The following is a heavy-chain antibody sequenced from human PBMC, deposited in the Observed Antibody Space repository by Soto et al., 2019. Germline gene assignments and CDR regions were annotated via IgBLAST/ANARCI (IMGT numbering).Heavy chain of an antibody. CDR3: ANRNNSSWYWGDFET. J-gene: IGHJ3*02. Sequence: GGSLRLSCAASGFTFSSYAMSWVRQAPGKGLEWVSAISGSGGSTYYADSVKGRFTISRDNSKNTLYLQMNSLRAEDMAVYYCANRNNSSWYWGDFETWGQGTMVTVSS. D-gene: IGHD6-13*01. CDR1: GFTFSSYA. CDR2: ISGSGGST. V-gene: IGHV3-23*01.